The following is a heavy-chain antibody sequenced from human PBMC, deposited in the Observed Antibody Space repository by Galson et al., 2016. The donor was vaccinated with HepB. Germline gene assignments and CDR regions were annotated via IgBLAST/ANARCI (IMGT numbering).Heavy chain of an antibody. D-gene: IGHD2-21*02. V-gene: IGHV3-30*18. CDR1: GFTFSSYG. Sequence: SLRLSCAASGFTFSSYGMHWVRQAPVKGLEWVAVISYDGSNKYYVDSVKGRFTISRDNSKNTLYLQMDSLRPDDTAIYYCAKIDCGKNCPPDYWGQGTLVTGSA. J-gene: IGHJ4*02. CDR2: ISYDGSNK. CDR3: AKIDCGKNCPPDY.